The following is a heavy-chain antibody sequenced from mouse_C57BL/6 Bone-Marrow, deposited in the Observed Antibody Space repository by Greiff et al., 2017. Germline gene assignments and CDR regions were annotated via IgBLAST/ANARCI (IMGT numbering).Heavy chain of an antibody. D-gene: IGHD1-1*01. J-gene: IGHJ3*01. Sequence: VMLVESGPGLVQPSQSLSITCTVSGFSLTSYGVHWVRQSPGKGLEWLGVIWSGGSTDYNAAFISRLSISKDNSKSQVFFKMNSLQADDTAIYYCARTFIEGFAYWGQGTLVTVSA. V-gene: IGHV2-2*01. CDR1: GFSLTSYG. CDR3: ARTFIEGFAY. CDR2: IWSGGST.